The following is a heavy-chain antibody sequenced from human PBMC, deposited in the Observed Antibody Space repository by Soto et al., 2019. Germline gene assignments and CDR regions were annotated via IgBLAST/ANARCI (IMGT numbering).Heavy chain of an antibody. CDR3: AREGMVRGVVYYGMDV. J-gene: IGHJ6*02. CDR2: ISSSGSTI. V-gene: IGHV3-48*03. CDR1: GFTFSSYE. D-gene: IGHD3-10*01. Sequence: GGSLRLSCAASGFTFSSYEMNWVRQAPGKGLGWVSYISSSGSTIYYADSVKGRFTISRDNAKNSLYLQMNSLRAEDTAVYYCAREGMVRGVVYYGMDVWGQGTTVTVSS.